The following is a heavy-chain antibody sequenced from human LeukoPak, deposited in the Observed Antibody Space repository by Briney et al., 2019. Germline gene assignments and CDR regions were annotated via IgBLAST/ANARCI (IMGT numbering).Heavy chain of an antibody. D-gene: IGHD4-23*01. CDR2: VYSSGST. Sequence: PSETLSLTCTVSGGSISSYYWSWIRQPAGKGLECIGRVYSSGSTNYNPSLKSRVTMSIDTSKNQFSLKLTSVTAADTAVYYCARGHYGGNSEGFDYWGQGTLVTVSS. CDR1: GGSISSYY. V-gene: IGHV4-4*07. J-gene: IGHJ4*02. CDR3: ARGHYGGNSEGFDY.